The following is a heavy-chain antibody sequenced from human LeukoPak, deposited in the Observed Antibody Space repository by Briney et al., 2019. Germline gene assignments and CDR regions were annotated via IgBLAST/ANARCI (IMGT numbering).Heavy chain of an antibody. CDR3: ARAGDYYSPGDY. J-gene: IGHJ4*02. V-gene: IGHV3-72*01. D-gene: IGHD2-21*01. CDR1: GFILSDHY. CDR2: TRNKANSYTT. Sequence: PGGSLRLSSAASGFILSDHYMDWVRAAPGEGLEWVGRTRNKANSYTTEYTASGNGRSTTSTNESKNSLYLQMNSLKAEDTAVYYCARAGDYYSPGDYWGQGALVTVSS.